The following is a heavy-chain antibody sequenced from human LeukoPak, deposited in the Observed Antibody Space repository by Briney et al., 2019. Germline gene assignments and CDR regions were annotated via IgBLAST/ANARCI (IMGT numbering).Heavy chain of an antibody. D-gene: IGHD3-22*01. CDR1: GFTFSSYD. J-gene: IGHJ4*02. V-gene: IGHV3-13*03. Sequence: GGSLRLSCAACGFTFSSYDMHWVRQATGKGLEWVSAIGTAGDTYYPGSVKGQFTISRENAKNSLYLQMNSLRAGDTAVYYCASWGLCDSSGYSTNWGQGTLVTVSS. CDR2: IGTAGDT. CDR3: ASWGLCDSSGYSTN.